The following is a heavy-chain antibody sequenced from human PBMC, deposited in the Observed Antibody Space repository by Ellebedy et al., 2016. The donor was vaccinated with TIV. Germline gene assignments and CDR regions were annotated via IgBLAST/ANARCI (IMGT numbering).Heavy chain of an antibody. CDR1: GFTFSTFA. CDR3: ARDPTARSTVTGLGDY. J-gene: IGHJ4*02. D-gene: IGHD4-17*01. V-gene: IGHV3-48*01. CDR2: ISSSGSTI. Sequence: GESLKISCTASGFTFSTFAMSWVRQAPGKGLEWVSYISSSGSTIYYADSVKGRFTISRDNAKNSLYLQMNSLRAEDTAVYYCARDPTARSTVTGLGDYWGQGTLVTVSS.